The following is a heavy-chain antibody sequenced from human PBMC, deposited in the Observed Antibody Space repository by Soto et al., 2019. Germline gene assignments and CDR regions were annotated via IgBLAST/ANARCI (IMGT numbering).Heavy chain of an antibody. D-gene: IGHD6-6*01. CDR1: GFPFSDYY. J-gene: IGHJ4*02. CDR2: ITNSGSTK. Sequence: GGSLRLSCAASGFPFSDYYMSWIRQAPGKGLEWVSHITNSGSTKYYADSVKGRLTISRDNAKNSLFLQMNSLRAEDTAVYYCARTLAARFDYWGQGTPVTVSS. CDR3: ARTLAARFDY. V-gene: IGHV3-11*01.